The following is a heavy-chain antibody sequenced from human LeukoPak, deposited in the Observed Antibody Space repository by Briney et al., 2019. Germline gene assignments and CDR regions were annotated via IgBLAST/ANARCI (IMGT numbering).Heavy chain of an antibody. D-gene: IGHD2-21*02. CDR3: ARGVSFRMVATATDFDF. J-gene: IGHJ4*02. Sequence: ASVKVSCKASGYTFTSYYMHWVRQAPGQGLEWMGIINPSGGSTSYAQKFQGRVTMTRDTSTSTVYMELSSLRADDTAVYYCARGVSFRMVATATDFDFWGQGTLVTVSS. CDR2: INPSGGST. CDR1: GYTFTSYY. V-gene: IGHV1-46*01.